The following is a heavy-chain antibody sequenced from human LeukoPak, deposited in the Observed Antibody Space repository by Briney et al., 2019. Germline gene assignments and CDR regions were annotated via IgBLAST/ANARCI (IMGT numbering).Heavy chain of an antibody. CDR2: IYYSGST. CDR1: GGSISSYY. D-gene: IGHD2-2*01. CDR3: ARSTEQLQLDC. V-gene: IGHV4-59*01. Sequence: SETLSLTCTVSGGSISSYYWSWIRQPPGKGLEWIGYIYYSGSTNYNPSLKSRVTISVDTSKNQFSLKLSSVTAADTAVYYCARSTEQLQLDCWGQGTLVTVSS. J-gene: IGHJ4*02.